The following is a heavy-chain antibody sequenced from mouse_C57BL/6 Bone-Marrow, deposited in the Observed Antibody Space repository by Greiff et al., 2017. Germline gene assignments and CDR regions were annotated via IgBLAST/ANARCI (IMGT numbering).Heavy chain of an antibody. Sequence: EVQLQQSGPELVKPGASVKISCKASGYTFTDYYMNWVKQSHGKSLEWIGDINPNNGGTSYNQKFKGKATLTVDKSSSTAYMELRSLTSEDSAVYYCARERGYITTVVALYYYAMDYWGQGTSVTVSS. D-gene: IGHD1-1*01. CDR2: INPNNGGT. CDR1: GYTFTDYY. J-gene: IGHJ4*01. V-gene: IGHV1-26*01. CDR3: ARERGYITTVVALYYYAMDY.